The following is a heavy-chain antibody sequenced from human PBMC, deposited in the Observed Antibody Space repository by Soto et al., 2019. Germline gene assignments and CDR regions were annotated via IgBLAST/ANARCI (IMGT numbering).Heavy chain of an antibody. CDR3: ARERTSGYLDY. Sequence: PSETLSLTCTVSGGSISSYYWSWIRQPPGKGLEWIGYIYYGGSTNYNPSLKSRVTISVDTSKNQFSLKLSSVTAADTAVYYCARERTSGYLDYWGQGTLVTVS. D-gene: IGHD3-3*01. V-gene: IGHV4-59*12. CDR2: IYYGGST. J-gene: IGHJ4*02. CDR1: GGSISSYY.